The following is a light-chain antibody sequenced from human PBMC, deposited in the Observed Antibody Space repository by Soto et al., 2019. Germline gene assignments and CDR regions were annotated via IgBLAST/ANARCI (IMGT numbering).Light chain of an antibody. V-gene: IGKV3-20*01. CDR1: QSVGSNY. CDR3: QQYGTSPWT. CDR2: TAS. J-gene: IGKJ1*01. Sequence: EIVLTQSPGTLSLSPGERATLSCRASQSVGSNYLAWYQQKPGQAPRLHIYTASGRAAGIPDRFSGSGSGTDFTLTISRVEPEDFAVYYCQQYGTSPWTFGQGTKVEIK.